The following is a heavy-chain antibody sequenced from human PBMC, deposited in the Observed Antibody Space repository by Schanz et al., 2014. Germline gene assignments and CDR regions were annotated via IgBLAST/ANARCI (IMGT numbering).Heavy chain of an antibody. Sequence: QVQLVESGGGVVQPGRSLRLSCATSGFTFRRFGMHWVRQAPGKGPEWVSSISSGGRNISYADSVKGRFPISRDNSQNTLLLQMSRLRAEDTAVYYCARDGDFDYWGQGTLVTVSS. V-gene: IGHV3-NL1*01. CDR2: ISSGGRNI. CDR1: GFTFRRFG. J-gene: IGHJ4*02. CDR3: ARDGDFDY.